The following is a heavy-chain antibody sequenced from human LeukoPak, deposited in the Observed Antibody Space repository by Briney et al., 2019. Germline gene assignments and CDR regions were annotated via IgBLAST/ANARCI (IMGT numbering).Heavy chain of an antibody. CDR2: ISYDGNNK. V-gene: IGHV3-30*03. CDR3: TRERDLSLYYFDY. J-gene: IGHJ4*02. CDR1: GFTFDSYG. Sequence: PGGSLRLSCAASGFTFDSYGMHWVRQAPGKGLEWVAVISYDGNNKYYANSVKGRFTISRDNSKNTLYLQMNSLRAEDTAVYYCTRERDLSLYYFDYWGQGTLVTVSP.